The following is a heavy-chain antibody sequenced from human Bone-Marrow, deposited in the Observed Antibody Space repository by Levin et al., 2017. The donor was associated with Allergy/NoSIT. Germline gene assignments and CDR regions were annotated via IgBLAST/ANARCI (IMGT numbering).Heavy chain of an antibody. J-gene: IGHJ5*02. V-gene: IGHV3-33*03. Sequence: GGSLRLSCAASGFSFRSYGMHWVRQAPGKGLEWVGLISYDGDFIFYGDSVKGQFTIARDNSNSTLFLQMDSLSADDTAIYYCAKSPTLTGYYEWFDPWGQGTLVTVSS. CDR3: AKSPTLTGYYEWFDP. CDR1: GFSFRSYG. CDR2: ISYDGDFI. D-gene: IGHD3-9*01.